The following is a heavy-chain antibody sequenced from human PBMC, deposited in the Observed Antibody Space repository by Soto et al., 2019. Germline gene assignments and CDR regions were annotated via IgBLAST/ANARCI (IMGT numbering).Heavy chain of an antibody. Sequence: SETLSLTCAVSGYSISSGYYWVWIRQPPGKGLEWIGSVSHSGTYYNPSLKSRVTISVDTSKNQFSLRLSSVTAADTAVYYCARQRTSSYYYFDYWGQGTLVTVSS. CDR3: ARQRTSSYYYFDY. J-gene: IGHJ4*02. V-gene: IGHV4-38-2*01. D-gene: IGHD2-15*01. CDR2: VSHSGT. CDR1: GYSISSGYY.